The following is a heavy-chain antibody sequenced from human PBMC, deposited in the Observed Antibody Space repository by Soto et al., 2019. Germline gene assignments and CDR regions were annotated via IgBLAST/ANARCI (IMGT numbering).Heavy chain of an antibody. CDR2: ISGSGGST. J-gene: IGHJ4*02. CDR1: GFTFSSYA. Sequence: EVQLLESGGGLVQPGGSLRLSCAASGFTFSSYAMSWVRQAPGKGLEWVSGISGSGGSTYYADSVKGRVTISRDNSKNTLYLQINSLRAEDTAIYYCAKSGLSGSYYAADWGQGTLVTVSS. CDR3: AKSGLSGSYYAAD. D-gene: IGHD1-26*01. V-gene: IGHV3-23*01.